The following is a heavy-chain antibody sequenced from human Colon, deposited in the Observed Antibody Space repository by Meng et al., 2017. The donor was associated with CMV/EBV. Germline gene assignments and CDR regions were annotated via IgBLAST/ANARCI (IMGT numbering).Heavy chain of an antibody. CDR3: ASPYDNSGYYSGY. J-gene: IGHJ4*02. Sequence: GGSLRLSCAASGLTFSDYAMNWVRQAPGKGLEWVACTSSSGGYIDYADSVKGRFTISRDNAKNSLCLQMNSLRAEDTAVYYRASPYDNSGYYSGYWGQGTLVTVSS. V-gene: IGHV3-21*01. D-gene: IGHD3-22*01. CDR2: TSSSGGYI. CDR1: GLTFSDYA.